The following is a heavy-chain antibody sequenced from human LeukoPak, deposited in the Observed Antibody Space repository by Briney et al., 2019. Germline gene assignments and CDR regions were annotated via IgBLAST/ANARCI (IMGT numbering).Heavy chain of an antibody. V-gene: IGHV4-39*01. Sequence: SETLSLTCTVSGDSISGYYWSWIRQPPGKGLEWIGSIYYSGSTYYNPSLKSRVTISVDTSKNQFSLKLSSVTAADTAVYYCARRTDYVWGTDRTKIKYFDYWGQGTLVTVSS. CDR3: ARRTDYVWGTDRTKIKYFDY. J-gene: IGHJ4*02. CDR1: GDSISGYY. CDR2: IYYSGST. D-gene: IGHD3-16*02.